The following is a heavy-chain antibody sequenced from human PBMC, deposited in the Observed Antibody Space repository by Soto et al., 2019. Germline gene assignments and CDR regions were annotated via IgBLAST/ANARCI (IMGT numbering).Heavy chain of an antibody. CDR1: GFTFGDYA. CDR2: IRSKAYGGTT. Sequence: GGSLRLSCTAAGFTFGDYAMSWFRQAPGKGLEWVGFIRSKAYGGTTEYAASVKGRFTISRDDSKSIAYLQMNSLKTEDTAVYYCTRDDDIVVVVAAGRDAFDIWGQGTMVTVSS. CDR3: TRDDDIVVVVAAGRDAFDI. D-gene: IGHD2-15*01. V-gene: IGHV3-49*03. J-gene: IGHJ3*02.